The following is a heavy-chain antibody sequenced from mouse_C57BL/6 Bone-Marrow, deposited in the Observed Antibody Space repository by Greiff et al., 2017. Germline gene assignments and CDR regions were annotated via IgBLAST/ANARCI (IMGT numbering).Heavy chain of an antibody. CDR2: IYPRSGNT. Sequence: VQLQQSGAELARPGASVKLSCKASGYTFTSYGLSWVKQRTGQGLEWIGEIYPRSGNTYYNEKFKGKATLTADKSSSTAYMELRSLTSEDSAVYFCARGQLRLRFAYWGQGTLVTVSA. CDR3: ARGQLRLRFAY. J-gene: IGHJ3*01. D-gene: IGHD3-2*02. V-gene: IGHV1-81*01. CDR1: GYTFTSYG.